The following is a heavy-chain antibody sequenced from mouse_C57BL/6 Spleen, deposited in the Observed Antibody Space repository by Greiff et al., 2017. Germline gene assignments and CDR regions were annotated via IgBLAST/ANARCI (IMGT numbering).Heavy chain of an antibody. V-gene: IGHV1-72*01. Sequence: QVQLQQSGAELVKPGASVKLSCKASGYTFTSYWMHWVKPRPGRGLEWIGRIAPNSGGTKYNAKFKSKATLTVDKPASTAYMQLSSLTSEDSAVYYCARHYSNYPYYAMDYWGQGTSVTVSS. CDR1: GYTFTSYW. CDR3: ARHYSNYPYYAMDY. D-gene: IGHD2-5*01. J-gene: IGHJ4*01. CDR2: IAPNSGGT.